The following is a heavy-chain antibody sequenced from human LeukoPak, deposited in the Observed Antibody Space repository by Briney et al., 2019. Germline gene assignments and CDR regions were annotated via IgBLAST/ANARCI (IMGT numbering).Heavy chain of an antibody. CDR3: ARVVFLRVHDAFDI. V-gene: IGHV1-2*02. D-gene: IGHD3-3*01. Sequence: ASVKVSCKASGGTFSSYAISWVRQAPGQGLEWMGWINPNSGGTNYAQKFQGRVTMTRDTSISTAYMELSRLRSDDTAVYYCARVVFLRVHDAFDIWGQGTMVTVSS. J-gene: IGHJ3*02. CDR2: INPNSGGT. CDR1: GGTFSSYA.